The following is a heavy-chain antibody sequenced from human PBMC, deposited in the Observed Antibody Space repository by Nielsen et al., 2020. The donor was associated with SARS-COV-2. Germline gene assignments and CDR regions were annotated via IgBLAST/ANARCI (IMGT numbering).Heavy chain of an antibody. CDR1: GFTFDDYA. V-gene: IGHV3-9*01. Sequence: SLKISCAASGFTFDDYAMHWVRQAPGKGLEWVSGISWNSGSIGYADSVKGRFTISRDNAKNSLYLQMNSLRAEDTALYYCAREFPGADYWGQGTLVTVSS. J-gene: IGHJ4*02. D-gene: IGHD2-21*01. CDR2: ISWNSGSI. CDR3: AREFPGADY.